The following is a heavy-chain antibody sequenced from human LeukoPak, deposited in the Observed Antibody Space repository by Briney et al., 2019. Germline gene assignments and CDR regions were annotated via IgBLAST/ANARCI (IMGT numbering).Heavy chain of an antibody. CDR1: GYTFTSYD. Sequence: ASVKVSCKASGYTFTSYDINWVRQATGQGLEWMGWMNPNSGNTGYAQKFQGRVTMTRNTSISTAYMELSRLRSDDTAVYYCARDRKITMVRGVIAHWGQGTLVTVSS. D-gene: IGHD3-10*01. V-gene: IGHV1-8*01. CDR2: MNPNSGNT. J-gene: IGHJ4*02. CDR3: ARDRKITMVRGVIAH.